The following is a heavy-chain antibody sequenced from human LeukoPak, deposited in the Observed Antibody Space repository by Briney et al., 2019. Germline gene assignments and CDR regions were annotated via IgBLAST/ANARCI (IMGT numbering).Heavy chain of an antibody. Sequence: SETLSLTCTVSGGSISGYYWHWIRQPPGKGLEWIGYISRSGGTNYNPSLKSRVTISRDTSKNQFSLILTSLTAADTAVYFCARAAYSDGWSYVYLDYWCQGTLVTVSS. CDR2: ISRSGGT. CDR3: ARAAYSDGWSYVYLDY. J-gene: IGHJ4*02. V-gene: IGHV4-59*01. CDR1: GGSISGYY. D-gene: IGHD6-19*01.